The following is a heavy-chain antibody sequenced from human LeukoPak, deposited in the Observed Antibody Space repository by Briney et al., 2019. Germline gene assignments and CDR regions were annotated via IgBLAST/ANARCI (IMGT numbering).Heavy chain of an antibody. CDR2: IIPIFGTA. Sequence: SVKVSCKASGGTFSSYAISWVRQAPGQGLEWMGGIIPIFGTANYAQKFQGRVTITADESTSTAYMELSSLRSEDTAVYYCARGVGSIAVAGCYFDYWGQGTLVTVSS. D-gene: IGHD6-19*01. V-gene: IGHV1-69*13. J-gene: IGHJ4*02. CDR3: ARGVGSIAVAGCYFDY. CDR1: GGTFSSYA.